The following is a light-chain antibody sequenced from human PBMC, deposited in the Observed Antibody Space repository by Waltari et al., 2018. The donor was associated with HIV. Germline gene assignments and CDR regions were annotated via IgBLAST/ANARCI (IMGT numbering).Light chain of an antibody. J-gene: IGKJ4*01. V-gene: IGKV4-1*01. CDR2: WAS. CDR3: QQYYSSPLT. Sequence: DIVMTQTPDSLAVSLGERATINCKSSRSILYSSNDKNYLAWYQQKPGQPPKLLIYWASTRESGVPDRFSGSGSATDFTLTISSLQAEDVAIYYCQQYYSSPLTFGGGTKVEIK. CDR1: RSILYSSNDKNY.